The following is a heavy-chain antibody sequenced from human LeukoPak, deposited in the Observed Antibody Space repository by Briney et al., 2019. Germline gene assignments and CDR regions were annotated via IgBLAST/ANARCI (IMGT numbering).Heavy chain of an antibody. D-gene: IGHD3-16*02. Sequence: GGSLRLSCAASGFTVSSNYMSWVRQAPGKGPEWVSVIYSGGSTYYADSVKGRFTISRDNSKNTLYLQMNSLRAEDTAVYYCARGDRVITFGGVIVPTDWGQGTLVTVSS. J-gene: IGHJ4*02. CDR2: IYSGGST. V-gene: IGHV3-53*01. CDR3: ARGDRVITFGGVIVPTD. CDR1: GFTVSSNY.